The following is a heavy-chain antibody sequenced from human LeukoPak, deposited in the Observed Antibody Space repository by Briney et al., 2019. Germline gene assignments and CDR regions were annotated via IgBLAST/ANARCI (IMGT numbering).Heavy chain of an antibody. CDR2: IQSIVNGGTT. CDR1: GITFSDTW. Sequence: GGSLRLSCAASGITFSDTWMSWVRRAAGEGLGWVGRIQSIVNGGTTDYAAPVKGRFTVSRDDSKDIVFLQMNSLETEDTAVYYCTTHYRPGSHYNIFDNWGQGTLVTVSS. D-gene: IGHD3-10*01. J-gene: IGHJ4*02. V-gene: IGHV3-15*01. CDR3: TTHYRPGSHYNIFDN.